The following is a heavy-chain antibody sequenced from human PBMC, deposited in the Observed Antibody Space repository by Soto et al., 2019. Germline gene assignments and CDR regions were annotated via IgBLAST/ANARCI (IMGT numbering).Heavy chain of an antibody. J-gene: IGHJ6*02. V-gene: IGHV3-74*03. D-gene: IGHD4-17*01. CDR2: INSDGSST. CDR1: GFDFSNSW. Sequence: GGSLRLSCASSGFDFSNSWMHWVRQVPGKGLVWVSHINSDGSSTTYADSVKGRFTISRDNARTTVYLQLDSLRVEDTAVYYCARDKSYALAVWGQGTKVTVSS. CDR3: ARDKSYALAV.